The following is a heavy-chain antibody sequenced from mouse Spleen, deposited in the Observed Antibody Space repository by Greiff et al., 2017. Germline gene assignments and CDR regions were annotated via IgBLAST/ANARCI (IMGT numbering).Heavy chain of an antibody. CDR1: GYSFTGYY. CDR3: ARGNWDGGFLYFDY. D-gene: IGHD4-1*01. CDR2: INPSTGGT. V-gene: IGHV1-42*01. J-gene: IGHJ2*01. Sequence: VQLQQSGPELVKPGASVKISCKVSGYSFTGYYMNWVKQSPEKSLEWIGEINPSTGGTTYNQKFKAKATLTVDKSSSTAYMQLKSLTSEDSAVYYCARGNWDGGFLYFDYWGQGTTLTVSS.